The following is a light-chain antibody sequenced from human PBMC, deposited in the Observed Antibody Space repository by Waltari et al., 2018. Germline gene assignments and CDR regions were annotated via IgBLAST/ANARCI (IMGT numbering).Light chain of an antibody. CDR1: SSDVGAYSY. Sequence: QSALTQPASVSGSPGQSITISSTGTSSDVGAYSYVSWYQQNPGKAPKLRIYDVSKRPSGVSNRFSGSKSANTASLTISALQAEDEADYYCSSYTSSNTLIFGGGTTLTVL. CDR2: DVS. V-gene: IGLV2-14*03. CDR3: SSYTSSNTLI. J-gene: IGLJ2*01.